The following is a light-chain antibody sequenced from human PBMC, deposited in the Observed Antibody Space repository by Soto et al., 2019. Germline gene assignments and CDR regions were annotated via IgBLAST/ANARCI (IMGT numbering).Light chain of an antibody. J-gene: IGKJ4*01. V-gene: IGKV1-9*01. CDR3: QQLSSYPST. CDR2: DAS. Sequence: IQLTQSPSSLAASVGYRVTITCRASQDSTKYLDWYQQKXGKAPNLLIYDASTLHSGVPSRFRGSGSGTDFTLTVSGLQPEDFETYYCQQLSSYPSTFGGGTKVDIK. CDR1: QDSTKY.